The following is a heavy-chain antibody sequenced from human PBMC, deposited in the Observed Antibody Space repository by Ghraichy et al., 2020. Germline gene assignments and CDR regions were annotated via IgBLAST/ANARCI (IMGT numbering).Heavy chain of an antibody. CDR2: IFHSGYN. D-gene: IGHD3-3*01. CDR1: GYSITSYY. CDR3: ARVDYWSGFYDY. Sequence: SETLSLTCTVSGYSITSYYWSWIRQPPGKGLEWIGYIFHSGYNKYNSSLKSRVTISADTSKNQFSLKLSSVTAADTAVYYCARVDYWSGFYDYWGQGTQVTVSS. J-gene: IGHJ4*02. V-gene: IGHV4-59*01.